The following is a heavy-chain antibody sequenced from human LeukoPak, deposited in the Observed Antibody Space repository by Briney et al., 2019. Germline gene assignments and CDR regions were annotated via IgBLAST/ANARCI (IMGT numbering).Heavy chain of an antibody. CDR3: TKDPNGDYIGAFDP. CDR1: GFSFSSFA. CDR2: ITGGHYAT. D-gene: IGHD4-17*01. J-gene: IGHJ5*02. Sequence: GGSLRLSCAASGFSFSSFAMTWVRQAPGKGLEWVSSITGGHYATYNTDSVRGRFTISRDNAKNTLYLQMNSLRADDTAIYYCTKDPNGDYIGAFDPWGQGTLVTVSS. V-gene: IGHV3-23*01.